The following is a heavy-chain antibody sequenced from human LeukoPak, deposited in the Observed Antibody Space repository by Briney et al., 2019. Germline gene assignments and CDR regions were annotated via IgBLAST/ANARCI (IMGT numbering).Heavy chain of an antibody. CDR2: IGSSSSYM. J-gene: IGHJ4*02. CDR3: ARGSGSGGIATN. D-gene: IGHD6-13*01. V-gene: IGHV3-21*01. Sequence: GGSLRLSCAASGFTFSTYSMNWVRQAPGRGLEWVSSIGSSSSYMYHADSVKGRFTIPRDNGKNSLYLQMNSLRAEDTAVYFCARGSGSGGIATNWGQGTPVTVSS. CDR1: GFTFSTYS.